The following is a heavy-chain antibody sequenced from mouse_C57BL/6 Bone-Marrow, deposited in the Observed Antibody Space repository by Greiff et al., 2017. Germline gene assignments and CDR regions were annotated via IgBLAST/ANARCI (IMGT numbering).Heavy chain of an antibody. Sequence: QVQLQQSGAELVKPGASVKLSCKASGYTFTSYWMHWVKQRPGQGLEWIGMIHPNRGSTNYNEKFKSKATLTVDKSSSTAYMQLSRLTSEDSAVYYCARSWRPDYYAMDDWGQGTSVTVSS. J-gene: IGHJ4*01. CDR2: IHPNRGST. CDR1: GYTFTSYW. CDR3: ARSWRPDYYAMDD. V-gene: IGHV1-64*01.